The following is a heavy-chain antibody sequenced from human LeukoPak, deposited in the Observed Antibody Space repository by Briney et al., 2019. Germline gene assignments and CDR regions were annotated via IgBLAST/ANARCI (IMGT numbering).Heavy chain of an antibody. CDR1: GYTFTGYY. CDR3: ARSRYSSGWYLNY. V-gene: IGHV1-8*03. D-gene: IGHD6-19*01. J-gene: IGHJ4*02. Sequence: GASVKVSCKASGYTFTGYYMHWVRQAPGQGLEWMGWMKPNSGKTGYAQKFQGRVTISRNTSISTAYMELSSLSSEDTAVYYCARSRYSSGWYLNYWGQGTPVTVSA. CDR2: MKPNSGKT.